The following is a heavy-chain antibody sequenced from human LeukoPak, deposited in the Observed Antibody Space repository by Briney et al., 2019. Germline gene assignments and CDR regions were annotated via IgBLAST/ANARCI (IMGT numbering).Heavy chain of an antibody. CDR3: ARHDPSSGWFNWFDP. D-gene: IGHD6-19*01. Sequence: ETLSLTFTGSGGSISSYYWSWIRQPPGKGLEWIGYIYTSGSTNYNPSLKSQVTISVDTSKNQFSLKLSSVTAADTAVYYCARHDPSSGWFNWFDPWGQGTLVTVSS. CDR1: GGSISSYY. V-gene: IGHV4-4*09. J-gene: IGHJ5*02. CDR2: IYTSGST.